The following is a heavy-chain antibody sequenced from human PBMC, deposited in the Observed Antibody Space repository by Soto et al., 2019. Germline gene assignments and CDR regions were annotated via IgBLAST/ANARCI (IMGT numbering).Heavy chain of an antibody. CDR2: ISAYNGNT. CDR3: ARVPPKGDYYDSSGYYFGAFDI. CDR1: GYTFTSYG. J-gene: IGHJ3*02. Sequence: ASVKVSCKASGYTFTSYGISWVRQAPGQRLEWVGWISAYNGNTNYAQKLQGRVTMTTDTSTSTAYMELRSLRSDDTAVYYCARVPPKGDYYDSSGYYFGAFDIWGQGTMVTVSS. D-gene: IGHD3-22*01. V-gene: IGHV1-18*01.